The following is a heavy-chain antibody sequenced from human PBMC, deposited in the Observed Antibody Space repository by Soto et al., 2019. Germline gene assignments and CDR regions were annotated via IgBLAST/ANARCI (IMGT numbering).Heavy chain of an antibody. D-gene: IGHD2-2*01. V-gene: IGHV1-2*04. CDR1: GYTFTGYY. CDR2: INPNSGGT. Sequence: ASVKVSCKASGYTFTGYYMHWVRQAPGQGLEWMGWINPNSGGTNYAQKFQGWVTMTRDTSISTAYMELSRLRSDDTAVYYCARDGGTGYRSSTSCSPFDYWGQGTLVTVSS. CDR3: ARDGGTGYRSSTSCSPFDY. J-gene: IGHJ4*02.